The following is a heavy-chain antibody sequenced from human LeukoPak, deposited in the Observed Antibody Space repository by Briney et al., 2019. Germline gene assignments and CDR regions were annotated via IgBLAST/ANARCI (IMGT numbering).Heavy chain of an antibody. J-gene: IGHJ3*02. CDR1: GYTFTGYY. CDR2: ISYDGSNK. D-gene: IGHD3-9*01. Sequence: SCKASGYTFTGYYMHWVRQAPGKGLEWVAVISYDGSNKYYADSVKGRFTISRDNSKNTLYLQMNSLRAEDTAVYYCAKTYYDILTGRNHDAFDIWGQGTMVTVSS. CDR3: AKTYYDILTGRNHDAFDI. V-gene: IGHV3-30*18.